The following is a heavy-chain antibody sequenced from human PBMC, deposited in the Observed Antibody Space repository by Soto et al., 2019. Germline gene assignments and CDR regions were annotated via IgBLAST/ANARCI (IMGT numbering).Heavy chain of an antibody. CDR3: ARGDHYYGLVSYFTAGEYSGSDL. D-gene: IGHD3-10*01. CDR1: GYTFTSYA. J-gene: IGHJ5*02. CDR2: INAGNGNT. V-gene: IGHV1-3*01. Sequence: ASVQVSCNASGYTFTSYAMHWGRQAPGQRHEWMGWINAGNGNTKYSQKFQGRVTITRDTSASTAYMELSSLRSEDTAVYYCARGDHYYGLVSYFTAGEYSGSDLWCQGILVSV.